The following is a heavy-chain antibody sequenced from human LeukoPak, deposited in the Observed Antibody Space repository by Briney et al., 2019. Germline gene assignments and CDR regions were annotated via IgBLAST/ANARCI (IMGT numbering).Heavy chain of an antibody. V-gene: IGHV3-33*01. CDR2: IWYDGNTE. CDR3: ARVGSMVRAVMGQNWLDP. CDR1: GFSFSNYG. Sequence: GMSLRLSCAASGFSFSNYGVHWVRQAPGKLLEWVAVIWYDGNTEYYADSVRGRFTISRDDSNNTVYLQMNSLRDEDTAVYYCARVGSMVRAVMGQNWLDPWGQGTLVTVSS. D-gene: IGHD3-10*01. J-gene: IGHJ5*02.